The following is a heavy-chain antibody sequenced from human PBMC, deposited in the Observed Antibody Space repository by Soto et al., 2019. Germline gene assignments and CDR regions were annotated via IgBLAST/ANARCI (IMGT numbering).Heavy chain of an antibody. D-gene: IGHD1-26*01. CDR3: ATLPPRVVASLLPIPT. V-gene: IGHV4-4*02. CDR1: GGSISSSNW. J-gene: IGHJ5*02. Sequence: VQLRQSGPGLVKPSGTLSLTCAVSGGSISSSNWWTWVRQAPGKGLEWIGEIYHSGNTYYNPSLKGRVTITVDTSNNQFSRKLNSVTAADTAVYYCATLPPRVVASLLPIPTWGQGTLVTVSS. CDR2: IYHSGNT.